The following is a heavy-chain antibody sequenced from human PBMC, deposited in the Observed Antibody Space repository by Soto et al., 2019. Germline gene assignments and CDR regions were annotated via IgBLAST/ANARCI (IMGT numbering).Heavy chain of an antibody. CDR1: GYTFTGYY. J-gene: IGHJ6*02. Sequence: GASVKVSCKASGYTFTGYYMHWVRQAPGQGLEWMGWINPNSGGTNYAQKFQGWVTMTRDTSISTAYMELSRLRSDDTAVYYCARADLYGSGSSYYYGMDVWGQGTTVTVSS. CDR3: ARADLYGSGSSYYYGMDV. CDR2: INPNSGGT. D-gene: IGHD3-10*01. V-gene: IGHV1-2*04.